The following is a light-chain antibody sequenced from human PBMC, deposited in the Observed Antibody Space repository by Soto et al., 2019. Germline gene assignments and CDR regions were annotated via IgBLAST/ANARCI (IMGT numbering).Light chain of an antibody. CDR2: EVS. V-gene: IGLV2-14*01. CDR1: SSDVGGYKF. J-gene: IGLJ1*01. CDR3: GSYTGSIYV. Sequence: QSVLTQPASASGSPGQSITISCTGTSSDVGGYKFVSWYQQHPGKAPKLMIYEVSNRPSGVSSRFSGSKSGNTASLTISGLQAEDEADCYCGSYTGSIYVFGPGTKVTVL.